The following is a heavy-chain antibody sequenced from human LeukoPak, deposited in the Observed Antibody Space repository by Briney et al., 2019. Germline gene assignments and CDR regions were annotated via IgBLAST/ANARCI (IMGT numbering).Heavy chain of an antibody. CDR2: ISSSGSTI. CDR1: GFTFSSYE. J-gene: IGHJ6*02. V-gene: IGHV3-48*03. Sequence: QPGGSLRLSCAASGFTFSSYEMNWVRQATGKGLEWVSYISSSGSTIYYADSVKGRFTISRDYAKNSLYLQMNSLRAEDTAVYYCARDGYDFWSGRKYYGMDVWGQGTTVTVSS. CDR3: ARDGYDFWSGRKYYGMDV. D-gene: IGHD3-3*01.